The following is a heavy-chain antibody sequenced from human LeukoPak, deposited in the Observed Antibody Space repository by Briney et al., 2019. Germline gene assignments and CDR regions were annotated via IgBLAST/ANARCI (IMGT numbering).Heavy chain of an antibody. CDR3: AKDMGSRTAGGFDY. CDR1: GFTFDDYA. D-gene: IGHD1-14*01. Sequence: GGSLRLSSAASGFTFDDYAMHWGRQAPGKGLEWVSGSSWNSGSIGYAKSVKGRFTISRDNAKNSLYLQMNSLRAEDTALYYCAKDMGSRTAGGFDYWGQGTLVTVSS. V-gene: IGHV3-9*01. J-gene: IGHJ4*02. CDR2: SSWNSGSI.